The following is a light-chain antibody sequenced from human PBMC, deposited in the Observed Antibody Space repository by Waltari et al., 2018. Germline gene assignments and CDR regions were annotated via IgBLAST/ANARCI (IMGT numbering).Light chain of an antibody. Sequence: DIQMTQASSSLSASVGDRVNITCRASRSVSIYLNWYQQKPGKAPNFLIYATSALQTGVPSRFSGSGSGTDFTLTITNLQPEDFGIYYCQQTYDTPLTFGAGTKVQLK. CDR3: QQTYDTPLT. CDR1: RSVSIY. J-gene: IGKJ4*01. CDR2: ATS. V-gene: IGKV1-39*01.